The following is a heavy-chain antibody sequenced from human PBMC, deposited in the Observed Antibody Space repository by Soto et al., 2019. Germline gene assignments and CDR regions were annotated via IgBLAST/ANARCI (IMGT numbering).Heavy chain of an antibody. V-gene: IGHV4-31*03. J-gene: IGHJ4*02. CDR1: GGSISSGGYY. CDR3: ARGRVVAARDYFDY. Sequence: SETLSLTCTVSGGSISSGGYYWSWICQHPGKGLEWIGYIYYSGSTYYNPSLKSRVTISVDTSKNQFSLKLSSVTAADTAVYYCARGRVVAARDYFDYWGQGTLVTVSS. D-gene: IGHD2-15*01. CDR2: IYYSGST.